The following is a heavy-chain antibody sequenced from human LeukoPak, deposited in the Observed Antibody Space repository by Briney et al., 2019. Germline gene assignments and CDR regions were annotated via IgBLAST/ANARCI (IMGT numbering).Heavy chain of an antibody. CDR2: ISSSGSTI. CDR1: GFTFSRYE. J-gene: IGHJ3*02. Sequence: GGSLRLSCVASGFTFSRYEMNWVRQAPGKGLEWVSYISSSGSTIYYADSVKGRFTISRDNAKNSLYLQMNSLRAEDTAVYYCARDPLYCSGGSCYPTNDAFDIWGQGTMVTVSS. CDR3: ARDPLYCSGGSCYPTNDAFDI. D-gene: IGHD2-15*01. V-gene: IGHV3-48*03.